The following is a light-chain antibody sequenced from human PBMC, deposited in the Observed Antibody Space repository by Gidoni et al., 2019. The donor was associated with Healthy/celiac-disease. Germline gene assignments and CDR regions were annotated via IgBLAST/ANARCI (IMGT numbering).Light chain of an antibody. CDR1: QSISSY. Sequence: DIQMTQSPSSLSASVGDRVTITCRASQSISSYLNWYQQKPGKAPKLLIYAASSLQSGVPSRFRGSGSGTDFTLTISRLQLEDFATYYCQQSYNTPPTFGQGTKVEVK. V-gene: IGKV1-39*01. J-gene: IGKJ1*01. CDR2: AAS. CDR3: QQSYNTPPT.